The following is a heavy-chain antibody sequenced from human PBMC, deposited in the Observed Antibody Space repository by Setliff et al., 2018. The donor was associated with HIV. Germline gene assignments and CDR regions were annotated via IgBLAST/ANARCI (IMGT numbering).Heavy chain of an antibody. CDR2: IYPTGST. J-gene: IGHJ3*02. CDR3: AREVDNPRDAFDI. V-gene: IGHV4-4*07. Sequence: SETLSLTCTVSGDSITTYYWSWIRQPAGKGLEWIGHIYPTGSTDYNPSLKSRVTMSIDTSKNQFSLKLSSMTAADTALYYCAREVDNPRDAFDIWAQGTMVTVSS. CDR1: GDSITTYY.